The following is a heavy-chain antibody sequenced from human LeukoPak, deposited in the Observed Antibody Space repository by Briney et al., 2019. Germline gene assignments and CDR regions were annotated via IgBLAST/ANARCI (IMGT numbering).Heavy chain of an antibody. CDR3: AKYPQGDGYNSPFDY. V-gene: IGHV3-23*01. D-gene: IGHD5-24*01. Sequence: GGSLRLSCAASGFTFSSYAMSWVRQAPGKGLEWVSAISGSGGSTYYADSVKGRFTISRDNSKNTLYLQMNSLRAEDTAVYYCAKYPQGDGYNSPFDYWGQGTLVTVSS. CDR2: ISGSGGST. J-gene: IGHJ4*02. CDR1: GFTFSSYA.